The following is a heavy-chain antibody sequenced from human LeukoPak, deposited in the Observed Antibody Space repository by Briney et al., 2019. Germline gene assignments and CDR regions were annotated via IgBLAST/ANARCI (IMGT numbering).Heavy chain of an antibody. Sequence: GGSLRLSCAASGFTFSSYSMNWVCQAPGEGLEWVSSISSSSSYIYYADSVKGRFTISRDNAKNSLYLQMNSLRAEDTAVYYCAGLTTVTTFNWFDPWGQGTLVTVSS. J-gene: IGHJ5*02. V-gene: IGHV3-21*01. CDR3: AGLTTVTTFNWFDP. CDR2: ISSSSSYI. D-gene: IGHD4-17*01. CDR1: GFTFSSYS.